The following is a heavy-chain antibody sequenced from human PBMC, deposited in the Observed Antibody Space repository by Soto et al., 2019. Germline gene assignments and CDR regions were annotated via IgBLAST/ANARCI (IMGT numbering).Heavy chain of an antibody. J-gene: IGHJ6*02. Sequence: PSETLSLTCSVSGGSVSSASYYWSWIRQSPGKGLECIGYVYFSGSTNYNPSLKNRVTISADRSKNQFSLKLSSVTAADTAVYYCARVHYGDYGYGMDVWGQGTTVTVSS. CDR3: ARVHYGDYGYGMDV. V-gene: IGHV4-61*01. D-gene: IGHD4-17*01. CDR1: GGSVSSASYY. CDR2: VYFSGST.